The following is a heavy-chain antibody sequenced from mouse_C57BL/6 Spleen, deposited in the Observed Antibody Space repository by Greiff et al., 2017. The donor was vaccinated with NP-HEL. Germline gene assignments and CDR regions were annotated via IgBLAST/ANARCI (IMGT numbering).Heavy chain of an antibody. J-gene: IGHJ3*01. V-gene: IGHV5-9-1*02. Sequence: EVKLMESGEGLVKPGGSLKLSCAASGFTFSSYAMSWVRQTPEKRLEWVAYISSGGDYIYYADTVKGRFTISRDNARNTLYLQMSSLKSEDTAMYYCTRAYDYVLFAYWGQGTLVTVSA. D-gene: IGHD2-4*01. CDR2: ISSGGDYI. CDR1: GFTFSSYA. CDR3: TRAYDYVLFAY.